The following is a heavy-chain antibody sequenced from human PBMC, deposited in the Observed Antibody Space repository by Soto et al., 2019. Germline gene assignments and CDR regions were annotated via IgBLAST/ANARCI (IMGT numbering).Heavy chain of an antibody. J-gene: IGHJ4*02. Sequence: ASVEASCKARGYAFAGNSRQWVRQAPGQGLEWMGRINPSGGGTTYAQKFQGRVTMTRDTSTSTVYMELSSLRSEDTAVYYRAREEDSWIDYWGQGTLVSGSS. D-gene: IGHD1-1*01. CDR2: INPSGGGT. CDR3: AREEDSWIDY. CDR1: GYAFAGNS. V-gene: IGHV1-46*01.